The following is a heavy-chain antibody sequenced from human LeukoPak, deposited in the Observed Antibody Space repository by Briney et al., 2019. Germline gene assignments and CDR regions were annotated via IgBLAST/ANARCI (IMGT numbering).Heavy chain of an antibody. CDR3: ARFRITMIVVVTRYGMDV. CDR2: INHSGST. Sequence: SETLSLTCAVYGGSPSGYYWSWIRQPPGKGLEWIGEINHSGSTNYNPSLKSRVTISVDTSKNQFSLKLSSVTAADTAVYYCARFRITMIVVVTRYGMDVWGQGTTVTVSS. J-gene: IGHJ6*02. D-gene: IGHD3-22*01. CDR1: GGSPSGYY. V-gene: IGHV4-34*01.